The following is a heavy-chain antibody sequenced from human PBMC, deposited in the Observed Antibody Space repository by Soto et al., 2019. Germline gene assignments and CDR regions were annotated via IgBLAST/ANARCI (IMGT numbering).Heavy chain of an antibody. Sequence: VQLEESGGGLVQPGGSLRLSCAASTFSFSNYHMNWVRQAPGKGLESISYISATGRSIFYADTVKGRFTISRDNAKNLLFLQMNSLRAEDTAIYYCTRDGMRGYDMDVWGQGTTVAISS. D-gene: IGHD1-1*01. J-gene: IGHJ6*03. V-gene: IGHV3-48*01. CDR3: TRDGMRGYDMDV. CDR2: ISATGRSI. CDR1: TFSFSNYH.